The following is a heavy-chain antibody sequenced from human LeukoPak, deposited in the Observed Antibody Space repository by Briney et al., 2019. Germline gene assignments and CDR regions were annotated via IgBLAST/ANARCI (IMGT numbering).Heavy chain of an antibody. D-gene: IGHD2-21*01. V-gene: IGHV3-23*01. J-gene: IGHJ4*02. CDR2: TSGSGGST. CDR1: GFTFSSYA. Sequence: GGSLRLSCAASGFTFSSYAMSWVRQAPGKGLEWVSATSGSGGSTYYADSVKGRFTVSRDNSKNTLYLQMNSLTAEDTAVYYCATEKGDSPDYWGQGTLVTVSS. CDR3: ATEKGDSPDY.